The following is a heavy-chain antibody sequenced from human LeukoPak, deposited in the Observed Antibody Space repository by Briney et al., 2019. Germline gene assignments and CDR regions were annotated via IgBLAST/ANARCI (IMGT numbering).Heavy chain of an antibody. V-gene: IGHV4-39*01. Sequence: PSETLSLTCTVSGGSISSSTYYWGWIRQPPGKGLEWIGHIYYSGNTYYNPSLKSRVIISVDTSKNQFSLKLSSVTAADTAVYYCARFNFAVENAEFDYWGQGTLVTVSS. J-gene: IGHJ4*02. D-gene: IGHD2-21*01. CDR1: GGSISSSTYY. CDR3: ARFNFAVENAEFDY. CDR2: IYYSGNT.